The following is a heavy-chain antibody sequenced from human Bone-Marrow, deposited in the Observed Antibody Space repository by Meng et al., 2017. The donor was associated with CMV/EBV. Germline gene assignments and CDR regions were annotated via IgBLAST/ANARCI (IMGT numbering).Heavy chain of an antibody. V-gene: IGHV3-15*01. D-gene: IGHD2-2*01. CDR2: IKSKTDGGTT. Sequence: GESLKISCAASGFTFSNAWMSWVRQAPGKGLEWVGRIKSKTDGGTTDYAAPVKGRFTISRDDSKNTLYLQMNSLRAEDTAVYYCARGPQYQLLNYWGQGTLVTVSS. CDR3: ARGPQYQLLNY. CDR1: GFTFSNAW. J-gene: IGHJ4*02.